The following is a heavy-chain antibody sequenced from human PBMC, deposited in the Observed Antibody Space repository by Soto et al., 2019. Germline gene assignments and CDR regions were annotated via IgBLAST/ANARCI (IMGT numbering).Heavy chain of an antibody. Sequence: EVQLVESGGGSVQPGGSLRLSCAASGFTFSSYWMHWVRQAPGKGLVWVSRINSDGSSTSYADSVKGRFTISRDNAKNTLYLQMNSLRAEDTAVYYCASSWQQNGMDVWGQGTTVTVSS. CDR1: GFTFSSYW. D-gene: IGHD6-13*01. J-gene: IGHJ6*02. V-gene: IGHV3-74*01. CDR2: INSDGSST. CDR3: ASSWQQNGMDV.